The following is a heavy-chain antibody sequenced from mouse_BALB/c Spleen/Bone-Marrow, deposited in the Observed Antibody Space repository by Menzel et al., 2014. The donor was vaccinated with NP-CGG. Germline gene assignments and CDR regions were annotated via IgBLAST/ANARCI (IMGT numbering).Heavy chain of an antibody. CDR1: GYTFTSYY. Sequence: QVQLKDSGPELVKPGASVRISCKASGYTFTSYYIHWVKQRPGQGLEWIGWIYPGNVNTKYNEKFKGKATLTADKSSSTAYMQLSSLTSEDSAVYFCARCLSYGYYFDYWGQGTTLTVSS. CDR3: ARCLSYGYYFDY. J-gene: IGHJ2*01. D-gene: IGHD1-1*01. CDR2: IYPGNVNT. V-gene: IGHV1S56*01.